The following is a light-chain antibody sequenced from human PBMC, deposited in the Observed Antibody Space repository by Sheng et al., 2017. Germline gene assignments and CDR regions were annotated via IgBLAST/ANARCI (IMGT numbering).Light chain of an antibody. CDR2: DDS. Sequence: SYVLTQPPSVSVAPGQTAKITCRGKNIGEKGVHWYQQKAGQAPVVVVYDDSDRPSGIPERFSGSNFGNTATLTISRVEAGDEAEYYCQVWDITSDHVVFGGGTKVTVL. CDR3: QVWDITSDHVV. CDR1: NIGEKG. V-gene: IGLV3-21*02. J-gene: IGLJ3*02.